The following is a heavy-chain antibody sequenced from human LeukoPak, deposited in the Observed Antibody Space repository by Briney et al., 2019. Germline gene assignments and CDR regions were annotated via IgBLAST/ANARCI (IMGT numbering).Heavy chain of an antibody. D-gene: IGHD5-24*01. J-gene: IGHJ4*02. CDR1: GFMFSSNW. CDR2: IKEDGTET. Sequence: GGSLRLSCAASGFMFSSNWMSWVRLAPGKGLEWVANIKEDGTETYYVDSVKGRFTISRDNAENSLYLQMNSLRVEDTAVYYCAKEGRSLQTYWGQGTLVTVSS. V-gene: IGHV3-7*03. CDR3: AKEGRSLQTY.